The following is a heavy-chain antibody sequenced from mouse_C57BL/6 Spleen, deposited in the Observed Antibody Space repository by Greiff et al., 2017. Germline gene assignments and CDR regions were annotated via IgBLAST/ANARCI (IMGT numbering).Heavy chain of an antibody. V-gene: IGHV2-5*01. CDR2: IWRGGST. Sequence: QVQLQQSGPGLVQPSQSLSITCTVSGFSLTSYGVHWVRQSPGKGLEWLGVIWRGGSTDYNAAFMSRLSITKDNSKSQVFFKMNSLQADDTAIYYGAKKDYGSRGDYAMDYWGQGTSVTVSS. CDR1: GFSLTSYG. J-gene: IGHJ4*01. CDR3: AKKDYGSRGDYAMDY. D-gene: IGHD1-1*01.